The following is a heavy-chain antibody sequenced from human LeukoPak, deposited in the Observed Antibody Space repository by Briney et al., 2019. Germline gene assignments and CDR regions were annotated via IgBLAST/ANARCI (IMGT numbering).Heavy chain of an antibody. V-gene: IGHV1-18*01. CDR3: ARLRGLSYNYYMDV. CDR2: ISGHNGNT. CDR1: GYTFTSYV. J-gene: IGHJ6*03. Sequence: GASVKVSCKASGYTFTSYVITWVRQAPGQGLEWMGWISGHNGNTNYAQKLQGRVTMTTDTSTTTAYMELRSLRSDDTAVYYCARLRGLSYNYYMDVWGKGTTVTISS.